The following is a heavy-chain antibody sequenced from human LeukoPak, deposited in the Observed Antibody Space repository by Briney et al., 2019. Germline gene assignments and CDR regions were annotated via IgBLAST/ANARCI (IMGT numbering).Heavy chain of an antibody. CDR1: GFTFSSYV. CDR2: ISYDGSNK. CDR3: ARDYYYDSSVTFDY. V-gene: IGHV3-30*04. D-gene: IGHD3-22*01. Sequence: GGSLRLSCAASGFTFSSYVMHWVRQAPGKGLEWVAIISYDGSNKYYADSVKGRFTISRDNSKNTLYLQMNSLRAEDTAVYYCARDYYYDSSVTFDYWGQGTLVTVSS. J-gene: IGHJ4*02.